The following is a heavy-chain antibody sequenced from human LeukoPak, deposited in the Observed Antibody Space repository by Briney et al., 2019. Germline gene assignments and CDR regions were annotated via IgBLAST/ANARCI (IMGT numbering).Heavy chain of an antibody. CDR2: IYYSGST. D-gene: IGHD6-19*01. V-gene: IGHV4-59*08. CDR1: GGSISGYY. J-gene: IGHJ4*02. CDR3: ARRLAVTGMYYFDF. Sequence: PSETLSLTCTVSGGSISGYYCSWIRQPPGKGLEWIGYIYYSGSTNYNPSLKSRVTMSVDTSKNQFSLRLSSVTAADTAVYYCARRLAVTGMYYFDFWGQGTLVTVSS.